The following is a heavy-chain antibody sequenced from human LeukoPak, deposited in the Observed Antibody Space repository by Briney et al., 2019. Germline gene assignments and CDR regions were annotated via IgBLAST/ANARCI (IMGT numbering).Heavy chain of an antibody. V-gene: IGHV4-38-2*02. CDR2: IYHSGRT. D-gene: IGHD3-3*01. J-gene: IGHJ4*02. CDR3: ARGWDDFWSADLYYFDY. CDR1: GYSISSGYY. Sequence: PSETLSLTCTVSGYSISSGYYWGWIRQPPGKGLEWIGSIYHSGRTFYNPSLKSRVTISVDTSKNQFSLKLSSVTAADTAVYYCARGWDDFWSADLYYFDYWGQGTLVTVSS.